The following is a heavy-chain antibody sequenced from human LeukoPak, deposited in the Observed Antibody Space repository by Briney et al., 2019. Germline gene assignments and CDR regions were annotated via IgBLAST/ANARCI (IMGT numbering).Heavy chain of an antibody. J-gene: IGHJ3*02. V-gene: IGHV3-11*01. D-gene: IGHD1-7*01. CDR2: ISGTGTAI. CDR1: GFTFSDYY. Sequence: GGSLRLSCAASGFTFSDYYMGWIRQAPGKGLEWLSYISGTGTAIFYADSVKGRFTISRDNAKNSLDLQMNSLRAEDTAVYFCGRDFGLIGTKRSFDIWGQGTMVTVSS. CDR3: GRDFGLIGTKRSFDI.